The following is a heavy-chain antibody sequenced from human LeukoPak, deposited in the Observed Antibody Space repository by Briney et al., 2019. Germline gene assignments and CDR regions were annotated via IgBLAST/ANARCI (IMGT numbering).Heavy chain of an antibody. Sequence: SETLSLTCTVSGGSISSYYWSWIRQPPGKGLEWIGYNYYSGSTNYNPSLKSRVTILVDTSKNQFSLKLSSVTAADTAVYYCARDLEGKDAFDIWGQGTMVTVSS. CDR1: GGSISSYY. J-gene: IGHJ3*02. CDR2: NYYSGST. V-gene: IGHV4-59*01. D-gene: IGHD1-1*01. CDR3: ARDLEGKDAFDI.